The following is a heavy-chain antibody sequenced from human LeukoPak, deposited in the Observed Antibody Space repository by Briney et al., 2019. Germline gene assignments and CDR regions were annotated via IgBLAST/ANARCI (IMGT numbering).Heavy chain of an antibody. D-gene: IGHD3-22*01. CDR3: AKCYFESSGYYYDYLDV. J-gene: IGHJ6*03. V-gene: IGHV3-23*01. Sequence: SGGSLRLSCAGAGFTFSNYAMTWVRQAPGKGLEWVSAISGRGGTTYYADSVKGRFTISRGNSKNTLFLQMNSLRAEDTAVYSCAKCYFESSGYYYDYLDVWGKGTTVTV. CDR2: ISGRGGTT. CDR1: GFTFSNYA.